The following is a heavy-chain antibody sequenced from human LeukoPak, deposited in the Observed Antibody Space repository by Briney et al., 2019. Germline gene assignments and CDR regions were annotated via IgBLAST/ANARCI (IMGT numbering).Heavy chain of an antibody. V-gene: IGHV1-69*06. J-gene: IGHJ5*02. CDR1: GGTFSSYA. CDR2: IIPIFGTA. Sequence: GASVKVSCKASGGTFSSYAISWVRQAPGQGLEWMGGIIPIFGTANYAQKFQGRVTITADKSTSTAYMELSSLRFEDTAVYYCARAYTVAATEWIGPFWFDPWGQGTLVTVSS. D-gene: IGHD2-15*01. CDR3: ARAYTVAATEWIGPFWFDP.